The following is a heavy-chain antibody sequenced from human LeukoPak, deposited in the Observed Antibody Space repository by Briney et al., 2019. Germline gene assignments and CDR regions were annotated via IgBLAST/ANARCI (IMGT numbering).Heavy chain of an antibody. CDR3: ARRGGYYGGNWFDP. D-gene: IGHD3-10*01. J-gene: IGHJ5*02. V-gene: IGHV4-39*07. CDR1: GGSISSSSYY. Sequence: SETLSLTCAASGGSISSSSYYWGWLRQPPGKGLEWIGSIYYSGSTYYNPSLKSCVTISVDTSKNQFSLKLSSVNAADTAVYYRARRGGYYGGNWFDPWGQGTLVTVSS. CDR2: IYYSGST.